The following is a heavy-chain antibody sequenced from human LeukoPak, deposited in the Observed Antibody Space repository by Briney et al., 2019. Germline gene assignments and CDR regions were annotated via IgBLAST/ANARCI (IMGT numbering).Heavy chain of an antibody. CDR1: GGTFSSYA. V-gene: IGHV1-69*04. Sequence: GSSVKVSCKASGGTFSSYAISWVRQAPGQGLEWMGRIIPILGIANYAQKFQGRVTITADKSTSTAYMELSSLRAEDTAVYYCSRLCISTSCYLGVRGDYWGQGTLVTVSS. CDR2: IIPILGIA. D-gene: IGHD2-2*01. CDR3: SRLCISTSCYLGVRGDY. J-gene: IGHJ4*02.